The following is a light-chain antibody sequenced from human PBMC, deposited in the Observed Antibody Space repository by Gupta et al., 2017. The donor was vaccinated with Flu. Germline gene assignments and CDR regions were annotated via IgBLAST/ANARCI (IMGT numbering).Light chain of an antibody. CDR2: DES. V-gene: IGKV1-33*01. J-gene: IGKJ2*02. Sequence: HTTTYVNWDQKKPGKAPKLLIYDESRLGTGVPSSFSGSAYGADFSFTINSLLPEDFGTYYCQQYPGTIGQGTKLEIK. CDR1: HTTTY. CDR3: QQYPGT.